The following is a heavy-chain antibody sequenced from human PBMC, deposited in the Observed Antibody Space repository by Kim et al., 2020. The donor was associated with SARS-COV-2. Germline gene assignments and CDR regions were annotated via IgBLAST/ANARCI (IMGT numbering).Heavy chain of an antibody. J-gene: IGHJ4*02. CDR1: GGSISSYY. D-gene: IGHD3-22*01. V-gene: IGHV4-59*13. CDR2: IYYSGST. CDR3: ATSGYYYSFDY. Sequence: SETLSLTCTVSGGSISSYYWSWIRQPPGKGLEWIGYIYYSGSTNYNPSLKSRVTISVDTSKNQFSLKLSSVTAADTAVYYCATSGYYYSFDYWGQGTLVTVSS.